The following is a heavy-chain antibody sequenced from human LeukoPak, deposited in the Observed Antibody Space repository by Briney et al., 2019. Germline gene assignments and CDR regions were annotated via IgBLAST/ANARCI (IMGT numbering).Heavy chain of an antibody. CDR1: GFTFNTYA. D-gene: IGHD2-2*01. CDR2: SGTGGGT. CDR3: ARGYYADGMDV. J-gene: IGHJ6*02. Sequence: GGSLRLSCAASGFTFNTYAMSWVRQAPGKGLEWVSASGTGGGTYYADSVKGRFTISRDNSKNTLYLQLNGLRAEDTAVYYCARGYYADGMDVWGQGTTVTVSS. V-gene: IGHV3-23*01.